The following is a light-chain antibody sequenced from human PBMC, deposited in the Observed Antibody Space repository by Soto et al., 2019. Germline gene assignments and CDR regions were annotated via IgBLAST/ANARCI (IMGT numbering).Light chain of an antibody. V-gene: IGKV3-15*01. Sequence: EIVMTQSPATLSVSPGERATLSCRASQSIGINLAWFHQKPVQAPRLLIYGASTRATGIPARFSGSGSGTEFTLTISSLQSEDFAVYYCQQCKDWPLTFGGGTKVDIK. CDR2: GAS. J-gene: IGKJ4*01. CDR3: QQCKDWPLT. CDR1: QSIGIN.